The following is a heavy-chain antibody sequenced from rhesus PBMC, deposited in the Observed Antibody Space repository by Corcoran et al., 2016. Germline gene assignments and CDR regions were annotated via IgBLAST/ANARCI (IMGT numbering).Heavy chain of an antibody. CDR2: ISYTGKPI. D-gene: IGHD3-34*01. CDR3: TRTEVSNLGDY. Sequence: EVQLVESGGGLVQPGGSLRLSCAASGFTFSSYDMSWVRQAPGKGLEWVSYISYTGKPIYYADSVKGRFTSSRDNAKNSLSLQMSSLRAEDTAVYYCTRTEVSNLGDYWGQGVLVTVSS. V-gene: IGHV3-136*01. CDR1: GFTFSSYD. J-gene: IGHJ4*01.